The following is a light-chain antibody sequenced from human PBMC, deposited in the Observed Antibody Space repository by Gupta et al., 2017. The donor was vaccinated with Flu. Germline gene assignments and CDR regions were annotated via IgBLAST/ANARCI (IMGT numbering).Light chain of an antibody. Sequence: ATLLLSSGRRGTLTCGGSKNVSSNFLAWYQQKPGQAPRLLIYGASTRATGVPARFSGSGCGTEVTLTISSLQSEDFAVYYCQQQSNCTRTFGQGTKVEIK. CDR1: KNVSSN. V-gene: IGKV3-15*01. CDR2: GAS. CDR3: QQQSNCTRT. J-gene: IGKJ1*01.